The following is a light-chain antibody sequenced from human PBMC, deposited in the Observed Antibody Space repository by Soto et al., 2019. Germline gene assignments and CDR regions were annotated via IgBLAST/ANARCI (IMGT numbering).Light chain of an antibody. CDR2: GAS. CDR1: QSVSSY. V-gene: IGKV3-20*01. J-gene: IGKJ1*01. Sequence: DIVLTQSPGTLSSSPGERATLSCRASQSVSSYLAWYQQKPGQAPRLLSYGASSRASGIPDRFSGSGSGTDFTLTISRLEPEDFAVYYCQQHGSSSRTFGQGTKVEIK. CDR3: QQHGSSSRT.